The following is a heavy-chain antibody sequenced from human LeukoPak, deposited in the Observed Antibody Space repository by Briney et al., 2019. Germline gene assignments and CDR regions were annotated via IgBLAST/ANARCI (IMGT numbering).Heavy chain of an antibody. J-gene: IGHJ6*02. CDR1: GFSFSSSG. D-gene: IGHD3-9*01. Sequence: PGRSLRLSCAASGFSFSSSGLHWVRQPPGKGLEWVAIISYDGSNRYYADSVKGRFAISRDNSKSTMYLQMNSLRAEDTAVYYCAKAGHYDILSDYYLSGMDVWGQGTTVTVSS. V-gene: IGHV3-30*18. CDR2: ISYDGSNR. CDR3: AKAGHYDILSDYYLSGMDV.